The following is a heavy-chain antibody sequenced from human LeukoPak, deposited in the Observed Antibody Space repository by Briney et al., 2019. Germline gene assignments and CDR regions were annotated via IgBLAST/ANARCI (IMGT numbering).Heavy chain of an antibody. V-gene: IGHV3-23*01. Sequence: GGSLRLSCAASGFTFSSYAMSRVRQAPGKGLEWVSAISGSGGSTYYADSVKGRFTISRDNAKNSLYLQMNSLRAEDTALYYCAKEWAVAGRSDAFDIWGQGTMVTVSS. J-gene: IGHJ3*02. CDR3: AKEWAVAGRSDAFDI. CDR1: GFTFSSYA. D-gene: IGHD6-19*01. CDR2: ISGSGGST.